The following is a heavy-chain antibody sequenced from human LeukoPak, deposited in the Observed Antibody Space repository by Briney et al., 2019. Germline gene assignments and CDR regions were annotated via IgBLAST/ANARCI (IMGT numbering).Heavy chain of an antibody. J-gene: IGHJ4*02. V-gene: IGHV4-59*08. CDR1: GGSISSYY. Sequence: SETLSLTCTVSGGSISSYYWSWIRQPPGKGLEWIGYIYYSGSTNYNPSLKSRVAISVDTSKNQFSLKLSSVTAADTAVYYCARAQTVTTYPLSSYYFDYWGQGTLVTVSS. CDR2: IYYSGST. CDR3: ARAQTVTTYPLSSYYFDY. D-gene: IGHD4-17*01.